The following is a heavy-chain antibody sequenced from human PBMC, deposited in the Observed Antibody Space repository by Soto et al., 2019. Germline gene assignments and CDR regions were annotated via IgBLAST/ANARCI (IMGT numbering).Heavy chain of an antibody. V-gene: IGHV1-69*02. D-gene: IGHD6-13*01. J-gene: IGHJ4*02. Sequence: SVKVSCKASGCTFSSYTISWVRQAPGQGLEWMGRIIPILGIANYAQKFQGRVTITADKSTSTAYMELSSLRSEDTAVYYCARGDSSSWYDTGPPFDYWGQGTLFTVSS. CDR2: IIPILGIA. CDR1: GCTFSSYT. CDR3: ARGDSSSWYDTGPPFDY.